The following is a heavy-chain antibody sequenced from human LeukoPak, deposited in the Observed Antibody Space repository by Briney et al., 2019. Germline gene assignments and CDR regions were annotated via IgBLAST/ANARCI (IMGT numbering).Heavy chain of an antibody. CDR3: ARQRTVVTPEFFDY. D-gene: IGHD4-23*01. CDR1: GDSISSSSYN. V-gene: IGHV4-39*01. Sequence: SETLSLTCSVSGDSISSSSYNWGWIRQPPGKGLEWIGSISYSGSTKYNPSLKSRITISVDTSKDHFSLKLNSVTAADTAIYYCARQRTVVTPEFFDYWGQGTLVIVSS. J-gene: IGHJ4*02. CDR2: ISYSGST.